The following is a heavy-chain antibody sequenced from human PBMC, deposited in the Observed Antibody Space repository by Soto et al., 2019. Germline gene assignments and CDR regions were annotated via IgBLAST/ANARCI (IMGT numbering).Heavy chain of an antibody. CDR2: IDVGSANA. CDR3: AKKEEVWLTLIDY. CDR1: GFTFSSSA. J-gene: IGHJ4*02. Sequence: GASVKVSCKTSGFTFSSSAVHWVRQARGHRLQWIGWIDVGSANANYAQMLQERVTISRDMSTSTAYMELSSLRAEDTAVYYCAKKEEVWLTLIDYWGQGTLVTVSS. D-gene: IGHD3-10*01. V-gene: IGHV1-58*01.